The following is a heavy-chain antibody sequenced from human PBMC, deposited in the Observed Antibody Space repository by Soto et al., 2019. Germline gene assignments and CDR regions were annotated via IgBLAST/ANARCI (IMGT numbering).Heavy chain of an antibody. J-gene: IGHJ4*02. CDR1: GFTFSSYS. Sequence: VSLRLSCAASGFTFSSYSMNWVRQAPGKGLEWVSSISSSSSYIYYADSVKGRFTISRDNAKNSLYLQMNSLRAEDTAVYYCARGKYFDFWSGYYKELDYWGQGTLVTVSS. V-gene: IGHV3-21*01. CDR3: ARGKYFDFWSGYYKELDY. CDR2: ISSSSSYI. D-gene: IGHD3-3*01.